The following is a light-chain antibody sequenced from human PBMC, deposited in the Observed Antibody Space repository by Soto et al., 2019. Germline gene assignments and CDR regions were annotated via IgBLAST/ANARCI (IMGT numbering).Light chain of an antibody. CDR3: QQYNNWPLVT. Sequence: EIVMTQSPATVSVSPGERATLSCRASQSVSTYLAWYQQKPGQAPRLLIFGASTRATGIPARFSGSGSGSEFTLTISSLQSEDFAVYSCQQYNNWPLVTFGGGTKLEIK. V-gene: IGKV3-15*01. CDR1: QSVSTY. CDR2: GAS. J-gene: IGKJ4*01.